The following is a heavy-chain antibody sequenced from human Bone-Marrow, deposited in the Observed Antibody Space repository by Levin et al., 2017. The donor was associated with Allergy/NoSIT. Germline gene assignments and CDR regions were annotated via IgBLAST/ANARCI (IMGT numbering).Heavy chain of an antibody. CDR1: GGSISSYY. D-gene: IGHD4-17*01. CDR2: ISYSGGT. J-gene: IGHJ4*02. CDR3: ARTTVIRGGRRYYFDL. V-gene: IGHV4-59*01. Sequence: SSETLSLTCTVSGGSISSYYWSWIRQPPGKGLEWIGYISYSGGTSYNPSLKSRITISVDTSKNQFSLSLSSVTAADTAVYYCARTTVIRGGRRYYFDLWGQGTLVTVSS.